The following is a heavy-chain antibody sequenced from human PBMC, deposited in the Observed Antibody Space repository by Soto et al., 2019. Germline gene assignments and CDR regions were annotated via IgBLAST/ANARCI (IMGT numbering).Heavy chain of an antibody. CDR1: GFTFDDYA. J-gene: IGHJ4*02. D-gene: IGHD5-12*01. Sequence: EVQLVESGGGLVQPGRSLRLSCAASGFTFDDYAMHWVRQAPGKGLEWGSGISWNSGSIGYADSVKGRFTISRDNAKNYLYLQMNSLRAEDTALYYCAKDTGIVATIQSYFDYWGQGTLVTVSS. CDR3: AKDTGIVATIQSYFDY. CDR2: ISWNSGSI. V-gene: IGHV3-9*01.